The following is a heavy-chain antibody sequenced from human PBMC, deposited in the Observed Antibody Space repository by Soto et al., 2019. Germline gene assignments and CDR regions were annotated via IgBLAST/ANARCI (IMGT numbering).Heavy chain of an antibody. D-gene: IGHD3-10*01. V-gene: IGHV3-23*01. CDR2: ISGSGDST. CDR1: GFTFSYYA. Sequence: EVELLESGGGLVQPGGSLRLSCAASGFTFSYYAMTWVRQAPGKGLEWVSTISGSGDSTYYADSVKGRLTITRDNSKNTLYLQMNSLRTEDTAAYYCAKRMYYGSGSFEYWGQGTLVTVSS. CDR3: AKRMYYGSGSFEY. J-gene: IGHJ4*02.